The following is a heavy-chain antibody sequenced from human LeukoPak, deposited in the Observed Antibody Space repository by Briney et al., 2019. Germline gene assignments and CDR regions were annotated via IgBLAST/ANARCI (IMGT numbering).Heavy chain of an antibody. J-gene: IGHJ4*02. CDR1: GFTFSSYA. D-gene: IGHD6-13*01. Sequence: GRSLRLSCAASGFTFSSYAMHWVRQAPGKGLEWVAVIAYDGSNKYYADSAKGRFTISRDNTKKTLYLQMNSLRAEDTAVYYCSRGISSDWGQGTLVTVSS. CDR2: IAYDGSNK. V-gene: IGHV3-30*04. CDR3: SRGISSD.